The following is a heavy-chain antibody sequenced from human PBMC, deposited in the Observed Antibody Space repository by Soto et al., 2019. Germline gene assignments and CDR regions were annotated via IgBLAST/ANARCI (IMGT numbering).Heavy chain of an antibody. CDR1: GGSFSGYY. CDR3: ARTYGGNSFDY. V-gene: IGHV4-34*01. D-gene: IGHD2-21*02. CDR2: IRHSGST. Sequence: QVQLQQWGAGLLKPSETLSLTCAVYGGSFSGYYWSWIRQPPGKGLEGIGEIRHSGSTNYNPSLKSRVTISVDTSKNQFSLTLSSVTAADTAVYFCARTYGGNSFDYWGQGNLVTVSS. J-gene: IGHJ4*02.